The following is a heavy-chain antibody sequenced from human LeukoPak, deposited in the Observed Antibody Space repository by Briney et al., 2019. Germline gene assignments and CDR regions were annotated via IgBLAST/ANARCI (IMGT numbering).Heavy chain of an antibody. CDR1: GFTLSGYS. V-gene: IGHV3-48*02. J-gene: IGHJ4*02. CDR3: ARESSGGSYLDY. CDR2: SSRSSSTT. Sequence: GGSLRLSCAVSGFTLSGYSMNWVRQAPGKGLEWIAYSSRSSSTTYYAGSVGGRFTISRDNARNSLYLQMNGLRDEDTAVYFCARESSGGSYLDYWGQGTLVTVSS. D-gene: IGHD1-26*01.